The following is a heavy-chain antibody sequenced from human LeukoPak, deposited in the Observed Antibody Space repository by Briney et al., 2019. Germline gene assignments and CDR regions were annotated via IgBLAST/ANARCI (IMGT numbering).Heavy chain of an antibody. J-gene: IGHJ4*02. Sequence: GGSLRLSCAASGFTFSSYAMSWVRQAPGKGLEWVSAISGSGGSTYYADSVKGRFTISRDDSKNTLYLQMNSLRAEYTAVYYCAKIYYYDSSGYETGDYWGQGTLVTVSS. CDR1: GFTFSSYA. CDR3: AKIYYYDSSGYETGDY. D-gene: IGHD3-22*01. V-gene: IGHV3-23*01. CDR2: ISGSGGST.